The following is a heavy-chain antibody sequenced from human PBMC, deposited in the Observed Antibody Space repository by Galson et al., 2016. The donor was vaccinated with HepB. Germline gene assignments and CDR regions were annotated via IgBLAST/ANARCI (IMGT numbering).Heavy chain of an antibody. CDR2: IGTAGNT. CDR1: GFTFSIYD. V-gene: IGHV3-13*01. Sequence: SLSLSCAASGFTFSIYDMHWVRQAPGSGLEWVSVIGTAGNTYYAPSAKGRFTISRENAKNSLFLQMNSLTVGDTAVYYCAREGGNSGYDAYGLDVWGKGTTVTVSS. CDR3: AREGGNSGYDAYGLDV. J-gene: IGHJ6*04. D-gene: IGHD5-12*01.